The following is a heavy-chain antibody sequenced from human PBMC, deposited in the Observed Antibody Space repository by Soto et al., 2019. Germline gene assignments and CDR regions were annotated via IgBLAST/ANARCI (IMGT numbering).Heavy chain of an antibody. CDR3: ARDRPGYCSSTSRYDPPAGNDLANNWFDP. CDR1: GFSFSSYE. V-gene: IGHV3-48*03. J-gene: IGHJ5*02. D-gene: IGHD2-2*01. Sequence: XESLRLSCAASGFSFSSYEMNWVRQAPGKGLEWVSYIRSSVSTIYYADSVKGRFTISRDNAKNSLYLQMNSLRAEDTAVYYCARDRPGYCSSTSRYDPPAGNDLANNWFDPWGQGTLVTVS. CDR2: IRSSVSTI.